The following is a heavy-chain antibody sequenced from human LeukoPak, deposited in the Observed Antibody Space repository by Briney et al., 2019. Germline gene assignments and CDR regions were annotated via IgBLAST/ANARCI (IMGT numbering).Heavy chain of an antibody. CDR1: GYIFTGYY. D-gene: IGHD3-22*01. Sequence: ASVKVSCKASGYIFTGYYMHWVRQAPGPGLEWMGWINPNSGGTNYAQKFQGRVTMTRDTSISAAYMELSRLGSDDTAVYYCTKDYYDSSGYEGWFDPWGQGTLVTVSS. V-gene: IGHV1-2*02. CDR3: TKDYYDSSGYEGWFDP. J-gene: IGHJ5*02. CDR2: INPNSGGT.